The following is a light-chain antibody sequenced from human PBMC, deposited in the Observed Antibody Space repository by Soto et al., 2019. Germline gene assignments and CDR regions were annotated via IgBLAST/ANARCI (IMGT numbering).Light chain of an antibody. CDR2: EVS. Sequence: QSVLTQPASVSGSPGQSITISCTGTSSDVGVFNYVSWYQQHPGKAPTLIIYEVSNRPSGVSNRFSGSKSGNTASLTISGLQAEDEADYYCSSYTTSSTYVFGTGTKGTVL. J-gene: IGLJ1*01. CDR1: SSDVGVFNY. V-gene: IGLV2-14*01. CDR3: SSYTTSSTYV.